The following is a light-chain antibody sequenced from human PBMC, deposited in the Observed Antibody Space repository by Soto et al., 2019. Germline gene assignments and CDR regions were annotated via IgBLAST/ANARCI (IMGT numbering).Light chain of an antibody. J-gene: IGLJ2*01. V-gene: IGLV2-23*02. CDR3: CSYASNTTFV. Sequence: QSALTQPASVSGSPGQSITISCIGISSDVGNYNVVSWYQHHPGKAPKLMIYGVSKRPSGVSNRFSGSKSSNTASLTISGLQAEDGAHYYCCSYASNTTFVFGGGTKLTVL. CDR1: SSDVGNYNV. CDR2: GVS.